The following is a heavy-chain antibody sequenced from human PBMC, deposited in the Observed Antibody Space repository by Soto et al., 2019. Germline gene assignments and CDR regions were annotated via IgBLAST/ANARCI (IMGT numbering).Heavy chain of an antibody. CDR1: GGSVSSYY. J-gene: IGHJ6*02. CDR2: IYSSGST. CDR3: ARDDGGYDILTGDYKFHSSYAMDV. V-gene: IGHV4-4*07. Sequence: SETLSLTCTVSGGSVSSYYWTWLRQPAGKGLEWIGRIYSSGSTSYNSSLKSRVTMSVDTSKNQFSLKLSSVTAADTAVYYCARDDGGYDILTGDYKFHSSYAMDVWGPGTTVTVSS. D-gene: IGHD3-9*01.